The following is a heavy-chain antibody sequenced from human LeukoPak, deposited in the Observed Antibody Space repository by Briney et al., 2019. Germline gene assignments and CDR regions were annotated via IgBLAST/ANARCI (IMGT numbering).Heavy chain of an antibody. Sequence: SETLSLTCTVSGGSISSSSYYWGWIRQPPGKGLEWIGSIYYSGSTYYNPSLKSRVTISVDTSKNQFSLKLSSVTAADTAVYYCVRQSSSWSKVDYWGQGTLVTVSS. V-gene: IGHV4-39*01. J-gene: IGHJ4*02. CDR3: VRQSSSWSKVDY. D-gene: IGHD6-13*01. CDR1: GGSISSSSYY. CDR2: IYYSGST.